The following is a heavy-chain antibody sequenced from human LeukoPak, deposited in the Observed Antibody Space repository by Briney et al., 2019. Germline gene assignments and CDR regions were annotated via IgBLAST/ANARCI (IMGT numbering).Heavy chain of an antibody. J-gene: IGHJ1*01. V-gene: IGHV3-23*01. CDR3: AKEGRGAMIVVVITTSFQH. Sequence: GGSLRLSCAASGFTFRSYAMSWVRQAPGKGLEWVSTISGSGGSTYYAESVKGRFTISRDNSKNTLYLQMNSLRPEDTAVYYCAKEGRGAMIVVVITTSFQHWGQGTLVTVSS. D-gene: IGHD3-22*01. CDR1: GFTFRSYA. CDR2: ISGSGGST.